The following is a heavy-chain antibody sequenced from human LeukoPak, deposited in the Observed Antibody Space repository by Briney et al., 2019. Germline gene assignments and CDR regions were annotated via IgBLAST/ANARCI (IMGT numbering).Heavy chain of an antibody. D-gene: IGHD5-18*01. CDR2: IKSKTDGGTT. Sequence: PGGSLRLSCAASGFTFSNAWMSWVRQAPGKGLEWVGRIKSKTDGGTTDYAAPVKGRFTISRDDSKNTLYLQMNSLKTEDTAVYYCTTDQYSYGSPFDYWGQGTLVTVSS. V-gene: IGHV3-15*01. CDR1: GFTFSNAW. J-gene: IGHJ4*02. CDR3: TTDQYSYGSPFDY.